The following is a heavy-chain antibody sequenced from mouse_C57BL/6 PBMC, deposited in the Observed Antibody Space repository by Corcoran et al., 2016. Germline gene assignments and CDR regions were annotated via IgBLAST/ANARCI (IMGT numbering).Heavy chain of an antibody. CDR2: ISYDGSN. J-gene: IGHJ2*01. Sequence: DVQLQESGPGLVKPSQSLSLTCSVTGYSITSGSYWNWIRQFPGNKLEWMGYISYDGSNNYNPSLKNRISNTRDTSKNQFFLKLNSVTTEDTATYYCARRDYGSPFDYWGQGTTLTVSS. V-gene: IGHV3-6*01. D-gene: IGHD1-1*01. CDR1: GYSITSGSY. CDR3: ARRDYGSPFDY.